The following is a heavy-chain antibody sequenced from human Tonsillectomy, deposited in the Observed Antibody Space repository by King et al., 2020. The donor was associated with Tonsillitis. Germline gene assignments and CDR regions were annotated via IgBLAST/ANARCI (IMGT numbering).Heavy chain of an antibody. CDR1: GFTFSDYN. CDR3: ARDPRYNSGGLDLFDP. J-gene: IGHJ5*02. Sequence: EVQLVESGGGLVQPGGSLRLSCAASGFTFSDYNMNWVRQAPGKGLEWVSYISSSSSTIYYADSVKGRFTISRDNAKNSLYLQMNSLRAEDTAVYYCARDPRYNSGGLDLFDPWGQGTLVTVSS. V-gene: IGHV3-48*01. CDR2: ISSSSSTI. D-gene: IGHD6-19*01.